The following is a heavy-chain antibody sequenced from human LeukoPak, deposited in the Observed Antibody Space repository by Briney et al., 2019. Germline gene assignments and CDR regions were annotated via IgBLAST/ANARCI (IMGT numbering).Heavy chain of an antibody. CDR2: ISSGASTM. D-gene: IGHD6-19*01. V-gene: IGHV3-48*03. CDR3: ALLAVASDLDY. CDR1: GFMFSSFE. Sequence: GGSLRLSCAASGFMFSSFEMYWVRQAPGKGLEWVSYISSGASTMYYADSVKGRFTISRDDARNSLFLQMDSLRAEDTAVYYCALLAVASDLDYWGQGTLVTVSS. J-gene: IGHJ4*02.